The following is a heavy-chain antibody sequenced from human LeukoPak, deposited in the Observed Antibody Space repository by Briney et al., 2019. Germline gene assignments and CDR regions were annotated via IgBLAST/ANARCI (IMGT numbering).Heavy chain of an antibody. CDR1: GFTFSSYA. CDR2: ISGSGGST. Sequence: GGSLRLSCAASGFTFSSYAMSWVRQAPGKGPEWVSAISGSGGSTYYADSVKSRFTISRDNSKNTPYLQMNSLRAEDTAVYYCAKAKIDWELLQMDVWGKGTTVTVSS. D-gene: IGHD1-26*01. J-gene: IGHJ6*04. V-gene: IGHV3-23*01. CDR3: AKAKIDWELLQMDV.